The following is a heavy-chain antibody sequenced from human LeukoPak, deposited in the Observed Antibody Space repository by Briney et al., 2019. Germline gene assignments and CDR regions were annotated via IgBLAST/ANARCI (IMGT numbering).Heavy chain of an antibody. J-gene: IGHJ4*02. CDR3: ARGRPHGNDY. D-gene: IGHD4-23*01. CDR2: IASDGSST. CDR1: GFTFSSYW. V-gene: IGHV3-74*01. Sequence: GGSLRLSCAASGFTFSSYWMNWVRQAPGKGLVWVSRIASDGSSTTYADSVKGRFSISRDNAKNTLYLQMNGLRVEDTAVYYCARGRPHGNDYWGQGTLVTVSS.